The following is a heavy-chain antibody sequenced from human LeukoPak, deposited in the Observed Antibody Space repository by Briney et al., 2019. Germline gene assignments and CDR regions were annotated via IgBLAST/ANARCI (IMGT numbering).Heavy chain of an antibody. J-gene: IGHJ6*03. CDR3: ARLPYYYGSGSYYNEFWRKYYMDV. CDR2: IYYSGST. Sequence: SETLSLTCTVSGGSISSSSYYWGWIRQPPGKGLEWIGSIYYSGSTYYNPSLKSRVTISVDTSKNQFSLKLSSVTAADTAVYYCARLPYYYGSGSYYNEFWRKYYMDVWGKGTTVTISS. V-gene: IGHV4-39*01. CDR1: GGSISSSSYY. D-gene: IGHD3-10*01.